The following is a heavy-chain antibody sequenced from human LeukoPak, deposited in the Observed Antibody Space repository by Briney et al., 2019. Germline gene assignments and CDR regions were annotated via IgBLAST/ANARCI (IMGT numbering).Heavy chain of an antibody. CDR3: ARERRGYSYGYGRYFDY. CDR2: IYYSGST. V-gene: IGHV4-59*12. Sequence: SETLSLTCTVSGGSISSYYWSWIRQPPGKGLEWIGYIYYSGSTNYNPSLKSRVTISVDTSKNQFSLKLSSVTAADTAVYYCARERRGYSYGYGRYFDYWGQGTLVTVSS. D-gene: IGHD5-18*01. J-gene: IGHJ4*02. CDR1: GGSISSYY.